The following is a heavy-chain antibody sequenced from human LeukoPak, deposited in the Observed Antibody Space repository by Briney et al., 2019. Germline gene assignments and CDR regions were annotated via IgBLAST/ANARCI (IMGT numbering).Heavy chain of an antibody. CDR1: GFTFRSYW. J-gene: IGHJ4*02. D-gene: IGHD3-22*01. Sequence: PGGSLRLSCEVSGFTFRSYWMSWVRQAPGKGLEWVANIKQDGTAKYYVDSVKGRFTISRDNAKNSLYLQMSSLRAEDTAVYYCAKIPGRYYDSSGYYYFDYWGQGTLVTVSS. CDR2: IKQDGTAK. V-gene: IGHV3-7*01. CDR3: AKIPGRYYDSSGYYYFDY.